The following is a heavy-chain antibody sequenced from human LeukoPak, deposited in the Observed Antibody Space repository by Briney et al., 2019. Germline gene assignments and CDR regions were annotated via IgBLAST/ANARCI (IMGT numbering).Heavy chain of an antibody. CDR2: ISAYNGNT. CDR3: AREEAPRTYYYGSGSHSYCYYGMDV. V-gene: IGHV1-18*01. Sequence: ASVTVSCTASGYTFTSYGISWVRQAPGQGLEWMGWISAYNGNTNYAQKLQGRVTMTTDTSTSTAYMELRSLRSDDTAVYYCAREEAPRTYYYGSGSHSYCYYGMDVWGQGTTVTVSS. J-gene: IGHJ6*02. D-gene: IGHD3-10*01. CDR1: GYTFTSYG.